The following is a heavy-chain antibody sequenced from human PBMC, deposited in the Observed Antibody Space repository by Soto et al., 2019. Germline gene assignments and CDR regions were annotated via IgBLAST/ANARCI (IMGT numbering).Heavy chain of an antibody. CDR1: GGTFSSYA. J-gene: IGHJ5*02. CDR3: ARAAQDILWWPTNWFDP. Sequence: QVQLVQSGAEVKKPGSSVKVSCKASGGTFSSYAISWVRQAPGQGLEWMGGIIPIFGTANYAQKFQGRVTITADESTSTAYMELSSQRSEDTAVYYCARAAQDILWWPTNWFDPWGQGTLVTVSS. CDR2: IIPIFGTA. V-gene: IGHV1-69*12. D-gene: IGHD2-21*01.